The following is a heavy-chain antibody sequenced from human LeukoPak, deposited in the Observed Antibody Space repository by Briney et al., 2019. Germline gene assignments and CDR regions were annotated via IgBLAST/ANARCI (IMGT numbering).Heavy chain of an antibody. J-gene: IGHJ6*02. CDR1: GFTFSSCS. CDR3: ARRGTGHGMDV. Sequence: GGSLRLSCAASGFTFSSCSMNWVRQVPGKGLVWVSRINNDGSSASYVDSVKGRFTISRDNAKNTLFLQMNSLRAEDTAVYYCARRGTGHGMDVWGQGTTVIVSS. D-gene: IGHD1-1*01. V-gene: IGHV3-74*01. CDR2: INNDGSSA.